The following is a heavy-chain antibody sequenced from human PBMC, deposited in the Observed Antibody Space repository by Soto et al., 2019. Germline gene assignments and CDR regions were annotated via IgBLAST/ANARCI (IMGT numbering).Heavy chain of an antibody. V-gene: IGHV4-59*01. CDR3: ARSTYYDILTGYLDAFDI. CDR1: GGSISSYY. CDR2: IYYSGST. Sequence: QVQLQESGPGLVKPSETLSLTCTVSGGSISSYYWSWIRQPPGKGLEWIGYIYYSGSTNYNPSLKSRVPISVDTSKNQFSLKLSSVTAADTAVYYCARSTYYDILTGYLDAFDIWGQGTMVTVSS. D-gene: IGHD3-9*01. J-gene: IGHJ3*02.